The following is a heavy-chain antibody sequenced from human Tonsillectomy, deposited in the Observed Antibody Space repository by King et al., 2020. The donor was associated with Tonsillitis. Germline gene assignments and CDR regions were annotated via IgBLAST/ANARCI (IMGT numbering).Heavy chain of an antibody. V-gene: IGHV3-53*01. Sequence: VQLVESGGGLIQPGGSLRLSCAASGATVSSHYMSWVRQAPGKGPEWVSLIYSDGSTTYADSVEGRFTISRDNSKNTLYLQMNSVRAEDTALYYCARPSGSNSWAFDIWGQGAMVTVSS. D-gene: IGHD1-26*01. CDR2: IYSDGST. J-gene: IGHJ3*02. CDR3: ARPSGSNSWAFDI. CDR1: GATVSSHY.